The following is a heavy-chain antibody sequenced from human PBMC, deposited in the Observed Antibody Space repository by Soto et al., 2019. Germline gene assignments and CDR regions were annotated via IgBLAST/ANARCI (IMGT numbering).Heavy chain of an antibody. Sequence: ESGGGLVKPGGSLRLSCAASGFTFSSYSMNWVRQAPGKGLEWVSSISSSSRYIYYADSVKVRFTISRDNAKHSLYLQMNSLRAEDKAVYHCGRGGRWSTYYYYGMDVWGQGPKANVSS. D-gene: IGHD2-15*01. V-gene: IGHV3-21*01. CDR1: GFTFSSYS. CDR3: GRGGRWSTYYYYGMDV. J-gene: IGHJ6*02. CDR2: ISSSSRYI.